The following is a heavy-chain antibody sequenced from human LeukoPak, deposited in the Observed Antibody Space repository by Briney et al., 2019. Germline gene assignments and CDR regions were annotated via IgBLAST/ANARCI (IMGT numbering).Heavy chain of an antibody. V-gene: IGHV1-69*02. D-gene: IGHD1-20*01. CDR2: IIPILGIA. Sequence: GASVKVSCKASGGTFSSYTISWARQAPGQGLEWMGRIIPILGIANYAQKFQGRVTITADESTSTAYMELSSLRSEDTGVYYCARVLTDNWNWFDPWGEGTLVTVSS. CDR1: GGTFSSYT. J-gene: IGHJ5*02. CDR3: ARVLTDNWNWFDP.